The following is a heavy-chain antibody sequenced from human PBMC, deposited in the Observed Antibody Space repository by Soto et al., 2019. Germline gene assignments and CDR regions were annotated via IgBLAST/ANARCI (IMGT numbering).Heavy chain of an antibody. J-gene: IGHJ4*02. Sequence: ASVKVSCKASGGTFSSYAISWVRQAPGQGLEWMGGIIPIFGTANYAQKFQGRVTITADESTSTAYMELSSLRSEDTAVYYCARDPDPDCSGGSCYFDYWGQGTLVTVSS. D-gene: IGHD2-15*01. CDR3: ARDPDPDCSGGSCYFDY. CDR1: GGTFSSYA. V-gene: IGHV1-69*13. CDR2: IIPIFGTA.